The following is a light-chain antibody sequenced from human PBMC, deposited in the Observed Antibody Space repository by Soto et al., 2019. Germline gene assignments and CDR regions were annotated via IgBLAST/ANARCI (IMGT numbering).Light chain of an antibody. J-gene: IGKJ3*01. CDR3: QQRSNWPLT. V-gene: IGKV3D-20*02. CDR2: GAC. Sequence: SQSVSSSYLAWYQQKPGQAPRLLIYGACTRAPGIPARFSGNGSGTDFTLTISSLEPEDFAVYFCQQRSNWPLTFGPGTKVDIK. CDR1: QSVSSSY.